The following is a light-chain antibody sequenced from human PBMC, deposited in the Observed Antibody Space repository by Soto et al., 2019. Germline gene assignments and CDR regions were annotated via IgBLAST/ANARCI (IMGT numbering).Light chain of an antibody. J-gene: IGKJ3*01. CDR3: QQYNSYSPSCT. CDR1: QSISSW. Sequence: DIQMTQSPSTLSASVGDRVTITCRASQSISSWLDWYQQKPGKAPKLLIYDASSLESGAPARFSGSGSGTEFTLTISSLQPDDFATDYCQQYNSYSPSCTFGPGTKVDIK. V-gene: IGKV1-5*01. CDR2: DAS.